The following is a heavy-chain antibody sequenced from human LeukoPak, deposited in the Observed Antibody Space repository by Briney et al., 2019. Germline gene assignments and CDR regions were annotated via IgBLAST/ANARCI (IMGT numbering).Heavy chain of an antibody. CDR2: ISGSGGST. V-gene: IGHV3-23*01. Sequence: GGSLRLSCAASGFTFNNYAMSWVRQAPGKGLEWVSVISGSGGSTYYADSVKGRFTISRDNSKNTLYLQMNSLRAEDTVVYYCAKGSGSKAFDIWGQGTMVTISS. CDR1: GFTFNNYA. D-gene: IGHD3-10*01. CDR3: AKGSGSKAFDI. J-gene: IGHJ3*02.